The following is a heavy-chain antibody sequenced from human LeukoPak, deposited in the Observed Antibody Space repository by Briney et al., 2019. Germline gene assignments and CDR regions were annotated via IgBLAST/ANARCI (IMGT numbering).Heavy chain of an antibody. J-gene: IGHJ2*01. CDR1: GYSISSGYY. D-gene: IGHD2-2*01. CDR2: IYHSGST. CDR3: ARDLDCSSTSCYWGYFDL. V-gene: IGHV4-38-2*02. Sequence: SETLSLTCTVSGYSISSGYYWGWIRQPPGKGLEWIGSIYHSGSTYYNPSLKSRVTISVDTSKNQFSLKLSSVTAADTAVYYCARDLDCSSTSCYWGYFDLWGRGTLVTVSS.